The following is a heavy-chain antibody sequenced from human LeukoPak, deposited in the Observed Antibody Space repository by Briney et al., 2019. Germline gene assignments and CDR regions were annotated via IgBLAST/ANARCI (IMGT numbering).Heavy chain of an antibody. D-gene: IGHD4-17*01. CDR2: ISSSSSYI. CDR1: GFTFSSYS. J-gene: IGHJ4*02. CDR3: ARGRGDYGDAFDY. V-gene: IGHV3-21*01. Sequence: RTGGSLRLSCAASGFTFSSYSMNWVRQAPGKGLEWVSSISSSSSYIYYADSVKGRFTISRDNAKNSLYLQMNSLRAEDTAVYYCARGRGDYGDAFDYWGQGTLVTVSS.